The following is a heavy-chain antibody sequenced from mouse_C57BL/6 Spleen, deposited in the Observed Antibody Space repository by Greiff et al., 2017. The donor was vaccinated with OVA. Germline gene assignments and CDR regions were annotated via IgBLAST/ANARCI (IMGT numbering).Heavy chain of an antibody. D-gene: IGHD2-2*01. J-gene: IGHJ3*01. CDR2: ISSGSSTI. CDR1: GFTFSDYR. CDR3: ARGGYGYDPWFAY. V-gene: IGHV5-17*01. Sequence: EVQGVESGGGLVKPGGSLKLSCAASGFTFSDYRMHWVRQAPEKGLEWVAYISSGSSTIYYADTVKGRFTISRDNAKNTLFLQMTSLRSEDTAMYYCARGGYGYDPWFAYWGQGTLVTVSA.